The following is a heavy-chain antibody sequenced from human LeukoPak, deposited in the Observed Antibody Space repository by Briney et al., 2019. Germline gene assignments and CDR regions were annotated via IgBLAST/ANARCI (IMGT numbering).Heavy chain of an antibody. Sequence: ASVNVSCKASGYTFTNHGINRVRQAPGQRLEWMGWISGYTGKSKYAQKFQGRVTMTTDTSTNSVYMELKSLTSDDTAVYYCARSGLSMTIGGVVVIGNWFDPWGQGTPVTVSS. CDR1: GYTFTNHG. J-gene: IGHJ5*02. D-gene: IGHD3-3*01. V-gene: IGHV1-18*01. CDR2: ISGYTGKS. CDR3: ARSGLSMTIGGVVVIGNWFDP.